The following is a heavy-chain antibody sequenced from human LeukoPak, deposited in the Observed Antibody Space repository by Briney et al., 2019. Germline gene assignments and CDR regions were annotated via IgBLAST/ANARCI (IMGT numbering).Heavy chain of an antibody. J-gene: IGHJ6*02. Sequence: SGGFLRLSCAASGFTFSSYEMNWVRQAPGKGLEWVSYISNSGSPMYYADSVKGRFTISRDNAKNSLYLQMNSLRAEDTAVYYCARGEARAYGMDVWGQGTTVTVSS. V-gene: IGHV3-48*03. CDR2: ISNSGSPM. CDR3: ARGEARAYGMDV. CDR1: GFTFSSYE.